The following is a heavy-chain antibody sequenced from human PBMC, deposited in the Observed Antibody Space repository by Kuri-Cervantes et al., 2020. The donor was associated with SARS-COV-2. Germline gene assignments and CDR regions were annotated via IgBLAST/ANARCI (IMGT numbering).Heavy chain of an antibody. J-gene: IGHJ4*02. Sequence: SVKVSXXASXGTFXTYNIYWVRQXPGQGPEWMGXIIPILGTTNYAQKFXGRLTXSADKSSXTAYMYLSXPRSEDTATXXCARDHRGSXYAASTDYWGQGTLVTVSS. CDR1: XGTFXTYN. D-gene: IGHD3-10*01. V-gene: IGHV1-69*06. CDR2: IIPILGTT. CDR3: ARDHRGSXYAASTDY.